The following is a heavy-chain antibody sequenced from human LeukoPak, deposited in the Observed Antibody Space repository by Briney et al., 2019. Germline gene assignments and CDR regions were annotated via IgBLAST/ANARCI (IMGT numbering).Heavy chain of an antibody. CDR1: GGSISSGGYY. D-gene: IGHD2-2*01. J-gene: IGHJ4*02. CDR2: IYHSGST. CDR3: ARGDVVPAAYFDY. V-gene: IGHV4-30-2*01. Sequence: SQTLSLTCTVSGGSISSGGYYWSWIRQPPGKGLEWIGYIYHSGSTYYNPSLKSRVTISVDRSKNQFSLKLSSVTAADTAVYYCARGDVVPAAYFDYWGQGTLVTVSS.